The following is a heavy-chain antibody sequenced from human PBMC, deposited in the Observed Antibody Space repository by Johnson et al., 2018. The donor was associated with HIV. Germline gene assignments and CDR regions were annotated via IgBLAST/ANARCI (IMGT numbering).Heavy chain of an antibody. D-gene: IGHD3-16*01. CDR2: IQQDGSEK. CDR1: GFTFSSYW. V-gene: IGHV3-7*05. Sequence: VQLVESGGGVVQPGRSLRLSCAASGFTFSSYWMNWVRQAPGKGLEWVANIQQDGSEKYYVDSVKGRFTISRDNAKNSLYLQMNSLRVEDTALYYCARDLGGGSAAFDIWGQGTMVTVSS. J-gene: IGHJ3*02. CDR3: ARDLGGGSAAFDI.